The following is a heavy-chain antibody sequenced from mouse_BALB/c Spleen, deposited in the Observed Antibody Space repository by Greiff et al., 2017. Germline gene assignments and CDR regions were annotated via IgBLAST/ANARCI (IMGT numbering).Heavy chain of an antibody. Sequence: EVKVVESGGGLVQPKGSLKLSCAASGFTFNTYAMNWVRQAPGKGLEWVARIRSKSNNYATYYADSVKDRFTISRDDSQSMLYLQMNNLKTEDTAMYYCVRRGGSYAMDYWGQGTSVTVSS. CDR2: IRSKSNNYAT. J-gene: IGHJ4*01. D-gene: IGHD1-1*01. V-gene: IGHV10-1*02. CDR3: VRRGGSYAMDY. CDR1: GFTFNTYA.